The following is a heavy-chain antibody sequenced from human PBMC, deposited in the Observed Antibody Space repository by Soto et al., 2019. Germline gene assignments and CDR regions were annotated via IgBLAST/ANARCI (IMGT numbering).Heavy chain of an antibody. J-gene: IGHJ6*02. CDR1: GGSISSSSYY. V-gene: IGHV4-39*01. D-gene: IGHD3-9*01. CDR3: ARGRYFDWLNWVSQTYYYYYGMDV. Sequence: PSETLSLTCTVSGGSISSSSYYWGWIRQPPGKGLEWIGSIYYSGSTYYNPSLKSRVTISVDTSKNQFSLKLSSVTAADTAVYYCARGRYFDWLNWVSQTYYYYYGMDVWGQGTTVTVSS. CDR2: IYYSGST.